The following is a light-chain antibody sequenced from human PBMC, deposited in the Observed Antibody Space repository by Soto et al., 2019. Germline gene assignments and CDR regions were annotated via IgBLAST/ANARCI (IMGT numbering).Light chain of an antibody. CDR3: SSYVDDSNYV. CDR1: SSDVGAFNY. J-gene: IGLJ1*01. CDR2: DVR. Sequence: QSVLTQPPSVSGSPDQSVTITCAGTSSDVGAFNYVSWYQQHPGKAPKLMIFDVRERPSGVPDRFSGSRSGNTASLTISGLQTEDEADYYCSSYVDDSNYVFGPGTKVTVL. V-gene: IGLV2-11*01.